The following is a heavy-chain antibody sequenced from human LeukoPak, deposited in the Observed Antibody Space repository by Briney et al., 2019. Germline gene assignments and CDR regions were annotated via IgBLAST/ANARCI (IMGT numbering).Heavy chain of an antibody. J-gene: IGHJ4*02. V-gene: IGHV3-7*01. CDR3: AREGLVYSFDY. CDR1: GFTFSRYW. CDR2: IKQDGSEK. Sequence: GGSLRLSCAASGFTFSRYWMSWVRQAPGKGLEWVANIKQDGSEKHYVDSVKDRFTISRDNAKNSLYLQMNSLRAEDTAVYYCAREGLVYSFDYWGQGTLVTVSS. D-gene: IGHD3-16*01.